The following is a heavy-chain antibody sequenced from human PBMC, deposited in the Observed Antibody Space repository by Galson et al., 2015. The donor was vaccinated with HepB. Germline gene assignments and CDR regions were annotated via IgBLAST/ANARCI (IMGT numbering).Heavy chain of an antibody. CDR1: GDSVSSNTVG. CDR3: AKSIHLGRGFDS. D-gene: IGHD7-27*01. J-gene: IGHJ4*02. V-gene: IGHV6-1*01. CDR2: TYYRSKWSN. Sequence: CAISGDSVSSNTVGWNWIRQSPSRGLEWLGRTYYRSKWSNDYSESLKSRITINADTSKNQFSLQLKYVTPEDTAVYYCAKSIHLGRGFDSWGQGTLVTASS.